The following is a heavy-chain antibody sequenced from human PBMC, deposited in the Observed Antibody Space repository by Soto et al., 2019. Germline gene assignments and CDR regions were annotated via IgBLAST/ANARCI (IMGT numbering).Heavy chain of an antibody. V-gene: IGHV3-9*01. CDR2: ISWNSGSI. CDR1: GFTFDDYA. Sequence: PGGSLRLSCAASGFTFDDYAMHWVRQAPGKGLEWVSGISWNSGSIGYADSVKGRFTISRDNAKNSLYLQMNSLRAEDTALYYCAKGVAAAGTNYFDYWGQGTLVTVSS. J-gene: IGHJ4*02. CDR3: AKGVAAAGTNYFDY. D-gene: IGHD6-13*01.